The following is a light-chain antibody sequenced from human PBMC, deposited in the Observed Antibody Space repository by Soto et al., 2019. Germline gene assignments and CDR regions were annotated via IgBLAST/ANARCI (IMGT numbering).Light chain of an antibody. J-gene: IGLJ2*01. CDR2: GTN. Sequence: QSVLTQPPSVSGTPGQRVTISCSGSSSNIGSNYVYWYQQLPGAAPKLLIYGTNQRPSGVPDRFSGSKPGASASLVISGLRSDDEADYHCAVWDASLSAMCFGGGTQLT. CDR3: AVWDASLSAMC. V-gene: IGLV1-47*01. CDR1: SSNIGSNY.